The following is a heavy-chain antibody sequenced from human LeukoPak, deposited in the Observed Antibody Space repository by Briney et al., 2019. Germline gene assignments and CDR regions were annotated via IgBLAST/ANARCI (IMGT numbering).Heavy chain of an antibody. Sequence: GGSLRLSCAASGFTFSIYSMNWVRQAPGKGREWVSSIISSSSYIYYADSVKARFTISRENAKNSLYLQINILRAEATAVYYCARDMYDSSGYYGSNWFDPWRQGTLVTVCS. D-gene: IGHD3-22*01. CDR1: GFTFSIYS. V-gene: IGHV3-21*01. CDR3: ARDMYDSSGYYGSNWFDP. J-gene: IGHJ5*02. CDR2: IISSSSYI.